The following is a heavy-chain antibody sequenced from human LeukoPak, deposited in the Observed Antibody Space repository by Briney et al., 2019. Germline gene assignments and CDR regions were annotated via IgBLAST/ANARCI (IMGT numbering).Heavy chain of an antibody. Sequence: SETLSLTCTVSGGSISSYYWSWIRQPPGKGLEWIGYIYYSGSSNYNPSLKSRVTISVDTSKNQFSLKLSSVTAADTAVYYCARGGNMVRGVIRAFDIWGQGTMVTVSS. CDR1: GGSISSYY. CDR3: ARGGNMVRGVIRAFDI. J-gene: IGHJ3*02. D-gene: IGHD3-10*01. V-gene: IGHV4-59*01. CDR2: IYYSGSS.